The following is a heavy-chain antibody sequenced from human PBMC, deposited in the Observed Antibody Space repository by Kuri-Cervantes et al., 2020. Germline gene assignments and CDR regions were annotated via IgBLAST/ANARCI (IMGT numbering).Heavy chain of an antibody. J-gene: IGHJ6*02. CDR2: ISSGRDII. Sequence: LSLTCAASGFTFSTYRMIWVRQAPGKGLEWVSYISSGRDIIYYADSVKGRFTISRDNSKNTLYLQLNSLRVEDTAIYYCARDPGHRNGMDVWGQGTTVTVSS. V-gene: IGHV3-48*01. CDR1: GFTFSTYR. CDR3: ARDPGHRNGMDV.